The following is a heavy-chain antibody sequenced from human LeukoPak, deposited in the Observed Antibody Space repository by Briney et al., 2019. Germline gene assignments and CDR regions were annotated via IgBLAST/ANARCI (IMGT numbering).Heavy chain of an antibody. Sequence: ASVKVSCKASGYTFTGYYMHWVRQAPGQGLEWMGRINPNSGGTNYAQKFQGRVTMTRDTSISTAYMELSRLRSDDTAVYYCAREGYSSGHFDYWGQETLVTVSS. CDR2: INPNSGGT. J-gene: IGHJ4*02. CDR1: GYTFTGYY. D-gene: IGHD6-19*01. V-gene: IGHV1-2*06. CDR3: AREGYSSGHFDY.